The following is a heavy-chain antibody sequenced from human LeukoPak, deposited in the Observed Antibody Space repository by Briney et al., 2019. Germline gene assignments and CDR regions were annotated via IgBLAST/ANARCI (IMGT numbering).Heavy chain of an antibody. D-gene: IGHD2-2*01. J-gene: IGHJ6*04. CDR2: IYSGGST. V-gene: IGHV3-53*05. Sequence: PGGSLRLSCAASGFTVSSNYMSWVRQAPGKGLEWVSVIYSGGSTYYADSVKGRFTISRDNSKNTLYLQMNSLRAEDTAVYYCARGRIVVPRVVNYYYYYGMDVWGKGTTVTVSS. CDR1: GFTVSSNY. CDR3: ARGRIVVPRVVNYYYYYGMDV.